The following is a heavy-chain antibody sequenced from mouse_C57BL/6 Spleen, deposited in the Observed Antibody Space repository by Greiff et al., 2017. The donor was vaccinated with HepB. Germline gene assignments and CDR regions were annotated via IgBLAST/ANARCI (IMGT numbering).Heavy chain of an antibody. CDR3: ARGDYGSSYGYWYFDG. CDR2: IYPGDGDT. D-gene: IGHD1-1*01. J-gene: IGHJ1*03. Sequence: QVQLKQSGPELVKPGASVKISCKASGYAFSSSWMNWVKQRPGKGLEWIGRIYPGDGDTNYNGKFKGKATLTADKSSSTAYMQLSSLTSEDSAVYVCARGDYGSSYGYWYFDGWGTGTTVTVSS. V-gene: IGHV1-82*01. CDR1: GYAFSSSW.